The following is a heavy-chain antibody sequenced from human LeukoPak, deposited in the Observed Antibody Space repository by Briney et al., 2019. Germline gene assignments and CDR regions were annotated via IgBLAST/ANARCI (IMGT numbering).Heavy chain of an antibody. D-gene: IGHD6-13*01. J-gene: IGHJ5*02. CDR2: ISAYNGNT. CDR3: AKIGPSSWSDRYNWFDP. Sequence: ASVNVSCKASGYTFTSYGISWVRQAPGQGLEWMGWISAYNGNTNYAQKLQGRVTMTTDTSTSTAYMELRSLRSDDTAVYYCAKIGPSSWSDRYNWFDPWGQGTLVTVSS. V-gene: IGHV1-18*01. CDR1: GYTFTSYG.